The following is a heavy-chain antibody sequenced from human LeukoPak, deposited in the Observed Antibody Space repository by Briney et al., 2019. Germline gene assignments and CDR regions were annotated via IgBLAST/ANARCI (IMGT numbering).Heavy chain of an antibody. J-gene: IGHJ6*02. CDR2: INTNTGNP. Sequence: ASVKVSCKASGYTFTNYGLSWVRQAPGQGLEWMGWINTNTGNPKSAQGFTERFVFSLDASVSTAYLQISSLKAADTAVYYCARSYGAFEGATYYYYGMDVWGQGTTVTVSS. D-gene: IGHD3-10*01. V-gene: IGHV7-4-1*02. CDR3: ARSYGAFEGATYYYYGMDV. CDR1: GYTFTNYG.